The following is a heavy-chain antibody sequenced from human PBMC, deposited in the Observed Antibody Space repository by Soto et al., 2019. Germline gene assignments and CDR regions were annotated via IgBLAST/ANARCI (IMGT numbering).Heavy chain of an antibody. CDR2: IYYSGST. CDR1: GGSISSYY. Sequence: ETLSLTCTVSGGSISSYYWSWIRQPPGKGLEWIGYIYYSGSTNYNPSLKSRVTISVDTSKNQFSLKLSSVTAADTAVYYCARHVPYYDILTGYENNWYFDLWGRGTLVTVSS. CDR3: ARHVPYYDILTGYENNWYFDL. D-gene: IGHD3-9*01. J-gene: IGHJ2*01. V-gene: IGHV4-59*08.